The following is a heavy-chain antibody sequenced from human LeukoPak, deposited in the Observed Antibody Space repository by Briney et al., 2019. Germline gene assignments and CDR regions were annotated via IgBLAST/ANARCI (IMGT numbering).Heavy chain of an antibody. J-gene: IGHJ4*02. D-gene: IGHD5-12*01. CDR1: GYTFTGYY. CDR2: INSNSGAT. Sequence: EASVKVSCKASGYTFTGYYIHWVRQAPGQGLEWMGWINSNSGATNYTQKFQGRVTMTRDTSISTVYMELTRLASDDTAVYYCARDGSLAYWGQGTLVSVSS. CDR3: ARDGSLAY. V-gene: IGHV1-2*02.